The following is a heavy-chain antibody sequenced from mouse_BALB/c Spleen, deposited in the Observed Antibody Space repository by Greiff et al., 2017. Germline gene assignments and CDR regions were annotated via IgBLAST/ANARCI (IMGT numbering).Heavy chain of an antibody. CDR2: IWGDGST. J-gene: IGHJ4*01. D-gene: IGHD2-14*01. V-gene: IGHV2-6-7*01. CDR1: GFSLTGYG. Sequence: QVQLQQSGAGLVAPSQSLSITCTVSGFSLTGYGVNWVRQPPGKGLEWLGMIWGDGSTDYNSALKSRLSISKDNSKSQVFLKMNSLQTDDTARYYCARGPYYRSAMDYWGQGTSVTVSS. CDR3: ARGPYYRSAMDY.